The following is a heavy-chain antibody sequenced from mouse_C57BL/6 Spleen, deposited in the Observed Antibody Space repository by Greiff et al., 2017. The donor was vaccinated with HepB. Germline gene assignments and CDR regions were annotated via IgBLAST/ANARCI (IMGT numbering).Heavy chain of an antibody. CDR2: INPSSGYT. CDR3: ARREGRAFDY. V-gene: IGHV1-4*01. CDR1: GYTFTSYT. D-gene: IGHD3-1*01. J-gene: IGHJ2*01. Sequence: QVQLQQSGAELARPGASVKMSCKASGYTFTSYTMHWVKQRPGQGLEWIGYINPSSGYTKYNQKFKDKATLTADKSSSTACMQLSSLTSEDSAVYYCARREGRAFDYWGQGTTLTVSS.